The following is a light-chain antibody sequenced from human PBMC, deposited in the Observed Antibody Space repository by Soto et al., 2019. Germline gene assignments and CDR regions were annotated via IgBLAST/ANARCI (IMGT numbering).Light chain of an antibody. V-gene: IGKV3-20*01. CDR3: QQYGSSPFT. CDR1: QSVSSSY. Sequence: EIVLTQSPGTLSLSPGERATLSCRASQSVSSSYLAWYQQKPGQAPRLLIYGASSRATGIPDRFSGSGSGTYFTLTISRLAPEDFAVYYCQQYGSSPFTFGQGTRLEIK. CDR2: GAS. J-gene: IGKJ5*01.